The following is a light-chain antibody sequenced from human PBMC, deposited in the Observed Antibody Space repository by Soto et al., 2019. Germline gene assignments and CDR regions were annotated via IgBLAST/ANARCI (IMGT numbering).Light chain of an antibody. CDR3: QQYNTWPPDT. CDR1: QSIGSH. V-gene: IGKV3-15*01. J-gene: IGKJ2*01. CDR2: AAA. Sequence: EIVMTQSPATLSVSPGERATLSCRASQSIGSHLAWYQQKPGQPPRLLIYAAATRATGIPARFSGGGSGTEFTLTISSLQSEDFAVYFCQQYNTWPPDTFGQGTKLEIK.